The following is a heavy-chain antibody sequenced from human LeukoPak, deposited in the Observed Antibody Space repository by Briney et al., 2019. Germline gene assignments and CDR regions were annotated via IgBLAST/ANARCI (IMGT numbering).Heavy chain of an antibody. V-gene: IGHV1-2*02. CDR2: INPNSGGT. Sequence: GASVKVSCKASGYTFTGYYMHWVRQAPGQGLEWMGWINPNSGGTNYAQKFQGRVTMTRDTSISTAYMELSRLRSDDTAVYYCARGQQLAYYYYYYMDVWGKGTTATVSS. CDR1: GYTFTGYY. J-gene: IGHJ6*03. CDR3: ARGQQLAYYYYYYMDV. D-gene: IGHD6-13*01.